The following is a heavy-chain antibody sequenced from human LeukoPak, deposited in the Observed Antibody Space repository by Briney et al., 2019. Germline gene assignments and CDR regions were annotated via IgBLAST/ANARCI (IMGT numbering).Heavy chain of an antibody. J-gene: IGHJ3*02. V-gene: IGHV4-39*01. CDR2: FYYSGST. CDR3: ARTVGAKGRGDAFDI. Sequence: SETLSLTCTVSGDSISSSSYYWGWIRQPPGKGLKWIGTFYYSGSTYYNPSLKGRVTISVDTSKNQFSLKLSSVTAADTAVYYCARTVGAKGRGDAFDIWGQGTMVTVSS. D-gene: IGHD1-26*01. CDR1: GDSISSSSYY.